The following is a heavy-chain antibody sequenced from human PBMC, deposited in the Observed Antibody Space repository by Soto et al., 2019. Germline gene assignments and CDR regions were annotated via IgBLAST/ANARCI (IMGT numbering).Heavy chain of an antibody. CDR3: ARVRLHVVDP. V-gene: IGHV4-59*02. D-gene: IGHD2-15*01. J-gene: IGHJ5*02. CDR1: GGSVRSFY. Sequence: SETLSLTCTVSGGSVRSFYWNWIRQPPGKGLEWIGYIYDSGTTNYNPSLKSRVTISIDTSKNQFSLKLSSVTAADTAVYFCARVRLHVVDPWGQGILVTVSS. CDR2: IYDSGTT.